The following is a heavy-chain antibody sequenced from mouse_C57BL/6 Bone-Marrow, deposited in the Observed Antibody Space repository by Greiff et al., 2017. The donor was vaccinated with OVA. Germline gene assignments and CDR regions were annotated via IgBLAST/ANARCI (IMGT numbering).Heavy chain of an antibody. CDR2: ISNGGGST. V-gene: IGHV5-12*01. D-gene: IGHD4-1*01. CDR3: ARHGTGTDYYAMDY. CDR1: GFTFSDYY. Sequence: EVKVEESGGGLVQPGGSLKLSCAASGFTFSDYYMYWVRQTPEKRLEWVAYISNGGGSTYYPDTVKGRFTISRDNAKNTLYLQMSRLKSEDTAMYYCARHGTGTDYYAMDYWGQGTSVTVSS. J-gene: IGHJ4*01.